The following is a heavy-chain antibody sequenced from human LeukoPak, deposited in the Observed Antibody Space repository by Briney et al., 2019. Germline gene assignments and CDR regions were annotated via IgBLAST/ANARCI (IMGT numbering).Heavy chain of an antibody. D-gene: IGHD3-16*01. V-gene: IGHV3-48*03. CDR2: IGSDGSTI. J-gene: IGHJ4*02. CDR1: GFTFSSYE. CDR3: ARDSSAWGRAGFDY. Sequence: GGSLRLSCAASGFTFSSYEMNWVRQAPGKGLEWLSYIGSDGSTIYYADSVKGRFTISGDNAENSLYLQMNSLRAEDTAVYYCARDSSAWGRAGFDYWGQGTLVTVSS.